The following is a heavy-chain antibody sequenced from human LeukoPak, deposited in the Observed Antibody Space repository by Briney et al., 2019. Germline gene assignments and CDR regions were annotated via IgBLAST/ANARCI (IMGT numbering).Heavy chain of an antibody. CDR2: IYYSGST. J-gene: IGHJ3*02. V-gene: IGHV4-61*01. D-gene: IGHD6-13*01. CDR3: ARDGYTSSWFHDAFDI. CDR1: GGSVSSGSYY. Sequence: KSSETLSLTCTVSGGSVSSGSYYWSWIRQPPGKGLEWIGYIYYSGSTNYNPSLKSRVTISVDTSKNQFSLKLSSVTAADTAVYYCARDGYTSSWFHDAFDIWGQGTMVTVSS.